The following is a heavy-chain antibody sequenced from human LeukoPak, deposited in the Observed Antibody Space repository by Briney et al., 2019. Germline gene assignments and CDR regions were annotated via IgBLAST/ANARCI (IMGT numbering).Heavy chain of an antibody. CDR3: ASIGSGSYYGGPSVSDY. D-gene: IGHD3-10*01. CDR2: IYSGGST. Sequence: GGSLRLSCAASGITFSSYGMSWVRQAPGKGLEWVSVIYSGGSTYYADSVKGRFTISRDNSKNTLYLQMNSLRAEDTAVYYCASIGSGSYYGGPSVSDYWGQGTLVNVSS. CDR1: GITFSSYG. J-gene: IGHJ4*02. V-gene: IGHV3-66*01.